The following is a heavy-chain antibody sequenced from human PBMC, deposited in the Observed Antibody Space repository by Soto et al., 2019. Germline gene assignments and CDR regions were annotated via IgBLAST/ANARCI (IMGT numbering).Heavy chain of an antibody. CDR2: ITSSGGTT. CDR1: GFTFSSYA. CDR3: AKGAGSFHYDY. V-gene: IGHV3-23*01. Sequence: DVQLLESGGDLVQPGGSLRLSCAAAGFTFSSYAMSWVRQAPGKGLEWVSAITSSGGTTFYADSVKGRFTISRDNSIKATFLQMNSLRAGDTAVYFCAKGAGSFHYDYWGQGDLVTVSS. D-gene: IGHD6-19*01. J-gene: IGHJ4*02.